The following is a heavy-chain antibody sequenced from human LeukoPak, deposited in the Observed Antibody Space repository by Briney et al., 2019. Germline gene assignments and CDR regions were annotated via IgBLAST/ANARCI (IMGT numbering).Heavy chain of an antibody. D-gene: IGHD3-10*01. Sequence: GGSLRLSCAASGFTFSSYEMNWVRQAPGKGLEWVSYISSSGSTIYYADSVKGRFTISRDNSKNTLYLQMNSLRAEDTAVYYCATKEVTYGSGRYWGQGTLVTVSS. J-gene: IGHJ4*02. CDR1: GFTFSSYE. V-gene: IGHV3-48*03. CDR3: ATKEVTYGSGRY. CDR2: ISSSGSTI.